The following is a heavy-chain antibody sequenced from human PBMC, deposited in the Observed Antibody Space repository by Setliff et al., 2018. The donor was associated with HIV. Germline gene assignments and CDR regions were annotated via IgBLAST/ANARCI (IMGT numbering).Heavy chain of an antibody. D-gene: IGHD6-19*01. CDR2: INPSGGSA. CDR3: ARDGGDGSGYYYVDY. CDR1: GYTFTRNQ. Sequence: ASVKVSCKASGYTFTRNQIHWVRQAPGQGLEWMGIINPSGGSAAYAEKFRGRVTMTSDTSTNTVYMELRSLRSEETAVFYCARDGGDGSGYYYVDYWGQGTLVTVSS. J-gene: IGHJ4*02. V-gene: IGHV1-46*01.